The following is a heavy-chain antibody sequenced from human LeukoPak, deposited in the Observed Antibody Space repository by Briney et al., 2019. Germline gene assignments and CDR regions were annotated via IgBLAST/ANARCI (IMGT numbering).Heavy chain of an antibody. CDR3: VRYQEVNYLFDY. J-gene: IGHJ4*02. V-gene: IGHV1-2*02. Sequence: ASVKVSCKASGYTFTGYYMHWVRQAPGQGLEWMGWINLDSGGTNYAQKFQGRVTMTRDTSISTGYMELSRLRSDDTAIYYCVRYQEVNYLFDYWGQGTLVTVSS. D-gene: IGHD1-7*01. CDR1: GYTFTGYY. CDR2: INLDSGGT.